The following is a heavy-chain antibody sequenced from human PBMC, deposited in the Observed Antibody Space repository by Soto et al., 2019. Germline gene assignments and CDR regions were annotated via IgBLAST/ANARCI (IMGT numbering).Heavy chain of an antibody. CDR1: GFIFSNYA. CDR3: AKDLGLGPYYFDS. CDR2: ITANSAGT. V-gene: IGHV3-23*01. J-gene: IGHJ4*02. Sequence: EVQLLESGGASVQPGGSLRLSCTASGFIFSNYAMTWVRQAPGKGLEWVSAITANSAGTYFADSVKGRFTISRDNSKNTVFLQMDSLRAEDTAVYYCAKDLGLGPYYFDSWGQGTPVTVSS.